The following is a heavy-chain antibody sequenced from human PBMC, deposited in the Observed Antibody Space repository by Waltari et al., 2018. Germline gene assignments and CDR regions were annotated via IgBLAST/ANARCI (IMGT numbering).Heavy chain of an antibody. CDR3: ARDPKGTTVIYDAFDL. J-gene: IGHJ3*01. CDR2: IIPNFGTP. V-gene: IGHV1-69*14. D-gene: IGHD4-17*01. CDR1: GGTFSSYE. Sequence: QVHLVQSGAEVKKPGSSVRVSCKASGGTFSSYEFNWVRQAPGQGLEWMGGIIPNFGTPIYAQKFQGRVTITADTSTTTAYMELSSLRFEDTAVYYCARDPKGTTVIYDAFDLWGQGTMVSVSS.